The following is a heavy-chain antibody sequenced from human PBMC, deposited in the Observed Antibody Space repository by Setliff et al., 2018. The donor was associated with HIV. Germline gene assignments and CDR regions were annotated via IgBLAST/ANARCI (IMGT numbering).Heavy chain of an antibody. J-gene: IGHJ5*02. V-gene: IGHV4-31*03. CDR2: IYYSGNT. D-gene: IGHD6-6*01. CDR1: GGSISSEGYY. Sequence: SETLSLTCTVSGGSISSEGYYWSWIRQHPGKGLEWIGYIYYSGNTYYSPSLKSRLTISVDTSKNQFSLKLRSATAADTAVYYCVRAEYSSSSDWLAPWGQGALVTVSS. CDR3: VRAEYSSSSDWLAP.